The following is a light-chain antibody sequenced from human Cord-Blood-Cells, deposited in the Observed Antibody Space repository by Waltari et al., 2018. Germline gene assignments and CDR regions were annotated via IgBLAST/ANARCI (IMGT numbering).Light chain of an antibody. CDR1: QSVSSY. CDR3: QQRSNWPALT. V-gene: IGKV3-11*01. J-gene: IGKJ4*01. Sequence: EIVLTQFPAPLTLSTGESATLSCRASQSVSSYLAGYQQKLGQAPRLLIYDASNRATGIPARFSGSGSGTDFTLTISSLEPEDFAVYYCQQRSNWPALTFGGGTKFEIK. CDR2: DAS.